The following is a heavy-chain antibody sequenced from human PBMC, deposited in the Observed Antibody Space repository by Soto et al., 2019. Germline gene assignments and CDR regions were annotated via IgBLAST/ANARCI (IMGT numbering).Heavy chain of an antibody. V-gene: IGHV1-8*01. D-gene: IGHD6-19*01. CDR3: ARRYYNSGWAFDY. CDR1: GYTFTSYD. Sequence: ASVKVSCKASGYTFTSYDINWVRQATGQGLEWMGWMNPNSGNTGYAQKLQGRVTMTRNTSISTAYMELSSLRSEDTAMYYCARRYYNSGWAFDYWGQGTLVTVSS. CDR2: MNPNSGNT. J-gene: IGHJ4*02.